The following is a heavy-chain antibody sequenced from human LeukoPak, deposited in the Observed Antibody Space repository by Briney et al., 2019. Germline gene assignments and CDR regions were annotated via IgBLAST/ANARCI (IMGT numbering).Heavy chain of an antibody. J-gene: IGHJ4*02. CDR2: ISGSGGST. CDR3: AKGLTIFGVVIKRYFDY. V-gene: IGHV3-23*01. Sequence: PGGSLRLSCAASGFTFSSYAMSWVRQAPGKGLEWVSAISGSGGSTYYADSVKGRFTISRDNSKNTLYLQMNSLRAEDTAVYYCAKGLTIFGVVIKRYFDYWGQGTLVTVSS. D-gene: IGHD3-3*01. CDR1: GFTFSSYA.